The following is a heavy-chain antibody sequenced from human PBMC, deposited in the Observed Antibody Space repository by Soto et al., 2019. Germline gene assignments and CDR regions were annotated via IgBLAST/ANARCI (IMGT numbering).Heavy chain of an antibody. J-gene: IGHJ4*02. CDR3: ARVRGTAGQRYFDY. D-gene: IGHD6-13*01. V-gene: IGHV4-59*01. CDR2: TYYSWSS. CDR1: GCSMIAYY. Sequence: TSETLSLTCSFSGCSMIAYYWKWMRQPPGRGLQXIGYTYYSWSSPQNPSLKRRVTISVDSSKNQFSLKLDSVTPADKAVYYCARVRGTAGQRYFDYWGPGTLVTVSS.